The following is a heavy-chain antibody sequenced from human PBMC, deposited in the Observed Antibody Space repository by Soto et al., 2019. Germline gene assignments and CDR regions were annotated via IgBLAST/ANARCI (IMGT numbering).Heavy chain of an antibody. J-gene: IGHJ4*02. CDR3: ARDRSVSMIILPPGY. Sequence: GSLRLSCAASGFSFSNYAMHWGRQAPGKGLEWVAVISYDGSNKNYADSVKGRFTISRDNSKDTLYLQMSSLRAEDTAVYYCARDRSVSMIILPPGYWGQGTLVTVSS. D-gene: IGHD3-3*02. CDR2: ISYDGSNK. V-gene: IGHV3-30-3*01. CDR1: GFSFSNYA.